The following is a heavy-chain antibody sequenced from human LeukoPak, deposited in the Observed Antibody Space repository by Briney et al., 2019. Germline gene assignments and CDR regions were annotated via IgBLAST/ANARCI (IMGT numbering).Heavy chain of an antibody. Sequence: PGGSLRLSRAASGFTFSNYGMHWVRQAPGKGLEWVAIIWYDGSNKYYADSVKGRFTISRDNSKNTLYLQMNSLRAEDPAVYYCARDRDVYSSRWNRNFAYWGQGTLVTVSA. V-gene: IGHV3-33*01. J-gene: IGHJ4*02. CDR1: GFTFSNYG. CDR2: IWYDGSNK. D-gene: IGHD6-13*01. CDR3: ARDRDVYSSRWNRNFAY.